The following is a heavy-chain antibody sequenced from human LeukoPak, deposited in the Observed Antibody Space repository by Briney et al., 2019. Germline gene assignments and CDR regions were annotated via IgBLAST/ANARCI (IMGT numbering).Heavy chain of an antibody. V-gene: IGHV4-59*01. J-gene: IGHJ4*02. CDR1: GDSINSNY. Sequence: PSETLSLTCSVSGDSINSNYWSWMRQPPGKGLEGIGYIYYGGSTNYNPSLKSRLNLSVDKSKNQFSLNLSSVTAADTAVYHCARLIAGCPGGRCRAHFDYWGQGTLVTVSS. CDR3: ARLIAGCPGGRCRAHFDY. CDR2: IYYGGST. D-gene: IGHD2-15*01.